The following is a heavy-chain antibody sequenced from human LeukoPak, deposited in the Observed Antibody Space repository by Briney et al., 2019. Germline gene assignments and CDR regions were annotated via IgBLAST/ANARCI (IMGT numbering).Heavy chain of an antibody. V-gene: IGHV3-30*02. CDR3: AKDPWLVRGSYFDY. J-gene: IGHJ4*02. Sequence: VGSLRLSCAASGFTFSSYGMHWVRQAPGKGLEWVAFIRYDGSNKYYADSVKGRFTISRDNSKNTLYLQMNSLGAEDTAVYYCAKDPWLVRGSYFDYWGQGTLVTVSS. CDR1: GFTFSSYG. CDR2: IRYDGSNK. D-gene: IGHD6-19*01.